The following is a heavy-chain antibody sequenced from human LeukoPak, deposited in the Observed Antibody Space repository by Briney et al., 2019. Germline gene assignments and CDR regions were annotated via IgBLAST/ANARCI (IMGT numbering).Heavy chain of an antibody. D-gene: IGHD2-15*01. CDR2: IYHSGST. J-gene: IGHJ4*02. CDR1: GYSISSGYF. Sequence: SETLSLTCTVSGYSISSGYFWGWIRQPPGKGLECIGTIYHSGSTNYNPSLKSRVTISVDTSKNQFSLKLSSVTAADTAVYYCARKNVVVVAATLLNYFDYWGQGTLVTVSS. CDR3: ARKNVVVVAATLLNYFDY. V-gene: IGHV4-38-2*02.